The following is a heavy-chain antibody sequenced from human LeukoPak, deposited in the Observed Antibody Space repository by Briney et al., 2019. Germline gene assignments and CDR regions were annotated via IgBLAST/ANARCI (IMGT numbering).Heavy chain of an antibody. CDR3: SRVRDFDH. Sequence: ASVKVSCKASGYTFSAYFIHWVRQAPGQGLEWMGCVIPNSGGTKYAQKFQGRVTMTRDTSISTAYMELTSLTSDDTALYYCSRVRDFDHWGQGTLVTVSS. CDR1: GYTFSAYF. V-gene: IGHV1-2*02. J-gene: IGHJ4*02. CDR2: VIPNSGGT.